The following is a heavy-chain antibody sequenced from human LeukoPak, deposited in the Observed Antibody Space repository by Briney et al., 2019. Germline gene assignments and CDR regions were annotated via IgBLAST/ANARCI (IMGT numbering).Heavy chain of an antibody. CDR2: INYDGSNR. V-gene: IGHV3-33*01. CDR3: ARWGGTRQFYFDY. CDR1: GFSLSNYG. D-gene: IGHD3-16*01. J-gene: IGHJ4*02. Sequence: GGSLRLSCAASGFSLSNYGLHWVRQGPGKGLEWLAVINYDGSNRYYADSVKGRFTISKDSSENTLYLQMNRLRAGDTAIYYCARWGGTRQFYFDYWGQGTLATVSS.